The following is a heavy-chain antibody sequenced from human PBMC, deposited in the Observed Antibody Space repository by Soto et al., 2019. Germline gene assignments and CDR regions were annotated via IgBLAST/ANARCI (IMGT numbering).Heavy chain of an antibody. CDR2: THYSGST. D-gene: IGHD3-22*01. Sequence: SETLSLTCTVSGGSISSNIYYWGWIRQPPGKGLEWIGNTHYSGSTYYDSSLQSRVTISIDTSKNQFSLKLSSVTATDTAVYYCARGLISGYYLYDAFDIWGQGTMVTVS. J-gene: IGHJ3*02. CDR1: GGSISSNIYY. V-gene: IGHV4-39*02. CDR3: ARGLISGYYLYDAFDI.